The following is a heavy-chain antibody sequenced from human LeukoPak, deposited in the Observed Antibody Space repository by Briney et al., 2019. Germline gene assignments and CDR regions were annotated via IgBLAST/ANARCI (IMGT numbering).Heavy chain of an antibody. CDR2: ISYDGSNK. V-gene: IGHV3-30*03. J-gene: IGHJ6*04. Sequence: GRSLRLSCAASGFTFSSNGMHWVRQAPGKGLEWVAVISYDGSNKYYADSVKGRFTISRDNSKNTLYLQMNSLRAEDTAVYYCMSGFSYGMDVWGKGTTVTVSS. D-gene: IGHD3-10*01. CDR1: GFTFSSNG. CDR3: MSGFSYGMDV.